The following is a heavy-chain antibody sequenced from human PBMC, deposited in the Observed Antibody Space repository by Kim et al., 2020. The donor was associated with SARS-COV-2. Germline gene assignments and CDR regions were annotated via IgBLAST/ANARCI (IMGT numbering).Heavy chain of an antibody. D-gene: IGHD1-26*01. CDR3: ARDPGTYSGSSHADYGMDV. CDR1: GYTFTSYY. J-gene: IGHJ6*02. Sequence: ASVKVSCKASGYTFTSYYMHWVRQAPGQGLEWMGIINPSGGSTSYAQKFQGRVTMTRDTSTSTVYMELSSLRSEDTAVYYCARDPGTYSGSSHADYGMDVWGPGTTGTVSS. CDR2: INPSGGST. V-gene: IGHV1-46*01.